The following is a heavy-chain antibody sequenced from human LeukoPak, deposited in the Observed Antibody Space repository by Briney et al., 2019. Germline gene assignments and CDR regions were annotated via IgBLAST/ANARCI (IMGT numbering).Heavy chain of an antibody. CDR2: IYYSGST. CDR3: ARGRTSCCYDY. V-gene: IGHV4-59*01. J-gene: IGHJ4*02. Sequence: SETLSLTCTVSGGSISSYYWSWIRQPPGKGLEWIGYIYYSGSTNYNPSLKSRVTISVDTSKNQFSLKLSSVTAADTAVYYCARGRTSCCYDYWGQGTLVTVSS. D-gene: IGHD2-2*01. CDR1: GGSISSYY.